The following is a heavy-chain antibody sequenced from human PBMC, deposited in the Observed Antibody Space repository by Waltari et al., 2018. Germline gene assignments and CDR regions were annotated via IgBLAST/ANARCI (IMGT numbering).Heavy chain of an antibody. Sequence: EVQLLESGGGLVQPGGSLRLSWVASGFIFSNYAMTWVRQAPGKGLEWVSSVSVSGRRTYYADSVKGRFTISRDNSKNTLYLQVDSLRAQDTAVYYCGRDPNGDYVGAFDFWGQGTMVTVSS. CDR3: GRDPNGDYVGAFDF. CDR1: GFIFSNYA. D-gene: IGHD4-17*01. V-gene: IGHV3-23*01. J-gene: IGHJ3*01. CDR2: VSVSGRRT.